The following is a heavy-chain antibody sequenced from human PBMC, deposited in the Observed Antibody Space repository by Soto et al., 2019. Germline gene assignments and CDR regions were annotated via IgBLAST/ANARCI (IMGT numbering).Heavy chain of an antibody. V-gene: IGHV4-31*03. CDR2: IYYSGNT. Sequence: QVQLQESGPGLVETSQTLSLICTVSGGSISSGGYYWSWIRQHPGKGLEWIAYIYYSGNTFYNPSLQSRVTISVDTSKNQFSLKLSSATAADTAVYYCARVVVTASYYYYAMDVWGQGTTVTVSS. CDR1: GGSISSGGYY. D-gene: IGHD2-15*01. J-gene: IGHJ6*02. CDR3: ARVVVTASYYYYAMDV.